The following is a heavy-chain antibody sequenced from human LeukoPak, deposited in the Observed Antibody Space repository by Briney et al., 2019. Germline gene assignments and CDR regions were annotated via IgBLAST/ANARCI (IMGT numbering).Heavy chain of an antibody. CDR3: ARAQYDSSGYLFDY. Sequence: PSETLSLTCAVYGGSFSGYYWSWIRQPPGKGLEWIGEINHSGSTNYNPSLKSRVTISVDTSKNQFSLKLSSVTAADTAVYYCARAQYDSSGYLFDYWGQGTLVTVSS. CDR2: INHSGST. J-gene: IGHJ4*02. CDR1: GGSFSGYY. V-gene: IGHV4-34*01. D-gene: IGHD3-22*01.